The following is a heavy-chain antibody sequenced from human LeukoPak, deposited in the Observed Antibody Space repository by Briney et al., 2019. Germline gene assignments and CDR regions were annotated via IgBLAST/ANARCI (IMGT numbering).Heavy chain of an antibody. CDR1: GFTFSSYA. J-gene: IGHJ4*02. CDR2: ISYDGSNK. Sequence: PGRSLRLSCAASGFTFSSYAMHWVGQAPGKGLEWVAVISYDGSNKYYADSVKGRFTISRDNSKNTLYLQMNSLRAEDTAVYYCARAVTMIVVVITAPDYWGQGTLVTVSS. D-gene: IGHD3-22*01. V-gene: IGHV3-30*04. CDR3: ARAVTMIVVVITAPDY.